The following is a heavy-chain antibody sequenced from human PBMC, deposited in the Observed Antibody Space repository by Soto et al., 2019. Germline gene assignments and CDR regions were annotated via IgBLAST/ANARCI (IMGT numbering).Heavy chain of an antibody. CDR2: LSNRGYT. Sequence: EVQLVEAGGGLVQPGGSVRLYCTASGFIVSETSMNWVRHYPGTGLEWFPVLSNRGYTHYDASVRGRFILSRDIADNTVHIQMTNLRVEDTAVYYCAGEPRYCRGGSCSITGDAFDIWGQGTMGTVSS. CDR3: AGEPRYCRGGSCSITGDAFDI. D-gene: IGHD2-15*01. J-gene: IGHJ3*02. V-gene: IGHV3-66*01. CDR1: GFIVSETS.